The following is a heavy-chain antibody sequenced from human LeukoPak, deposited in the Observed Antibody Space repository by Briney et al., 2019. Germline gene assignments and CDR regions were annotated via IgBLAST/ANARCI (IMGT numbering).Heavy chain of an antibody. D-gene: IGHD3-22*01. CDR1: GYPFTRYY. V-gene: IGHV1-46*01. Sequence: ASVKVSCKASGYPFTRYYVHWVRQAPGQGLEWMGIINPRGGSPSYAQRFQGRVTMTRDTSTSTMYMELSSLRSEDTAPYYCARVYYYDSSGYYTIGKDAFDIWGQGTMVTVSS. CDR3: ARVYYYDSSGYYTIGKDAFDI. J-gene: IGHJ3*02. CDR2: INPRGGSP.